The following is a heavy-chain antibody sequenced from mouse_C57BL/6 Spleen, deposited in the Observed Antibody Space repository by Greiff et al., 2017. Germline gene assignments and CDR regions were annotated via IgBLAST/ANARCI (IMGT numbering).Heavy chain of an antibody. D-gene: IGHD1-1*01. CDR2: INPNNGGT. CDR1: GYTFTDYN. Sequence: EVKLMESGPELVKPGASVKIPCKASGYTFTDYNMDWVKQSHGKSLEWIGDINPNNGGTIYNQKFKGKATLTVDKSSSTAYMELRSLTSEDTAVYYCARLGITTVPSWFAYWGQGTLVTVSA. V-gene: IGHV1-18*01. CDR3: ARLGITTVPSWFAY. J-gene: IGHJ3*01.